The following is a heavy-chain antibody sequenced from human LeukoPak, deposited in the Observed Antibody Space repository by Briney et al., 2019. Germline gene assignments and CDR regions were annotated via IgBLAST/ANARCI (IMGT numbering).Heavy chain of an antibody. D-gene: IGHD2-8*01. V-gene: IGHV1-18*01. J-gene: IGHJ4*02. CDR1: GYTFTSYG. CDR3: ARVGIMVYAPPSAYYFDY. CDR2: ISTYNGNT. Sequence: ASVKVCCKASGYTFTSYGISWVRQAPGQGIEWMGWISTYNGNTNYAQKPQGRVTMTTDTSTSTAYMELRSLRSDDTAVYYCARVGIMVYAPPSAYYFDYWGQGTLVTVSS.